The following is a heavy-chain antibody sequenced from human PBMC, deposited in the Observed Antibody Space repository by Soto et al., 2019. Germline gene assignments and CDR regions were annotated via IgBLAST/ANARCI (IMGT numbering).Heavy chain of an antibody. D-gene: IGHD6-13*01. V-gene: IGHV4-39*01. CDR3: ARHGGGSSWYDGMDV. Sequence: SETLSLTCTVSGGSISSSSYYWGWIRRPPGKGLEWIGSIYYSGSTYYNPSLKSRVTISVDTSKNQFSLKLSSVTAADTAVYYCARHGGGSSWYDGMDVWGQGTTVTVSS. J-gene: IGHJ6*02. CDR1: GGSISSSSYY. CDR2: IYYSGST.